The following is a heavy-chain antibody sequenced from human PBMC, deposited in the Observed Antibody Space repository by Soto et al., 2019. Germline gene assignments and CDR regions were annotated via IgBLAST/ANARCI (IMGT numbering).Heavy chain of an antibody. D-gene: IGHD3-10*01. V-gene: IGHV1-2*02. CDR1: GYTFTAYY. CDR3: ARNVDYYYGQGSGNGHGV. J-gene: IGHJ6*02. CDR2: INPKFGDT. Sequence: QVQLVQSGAEVKEPGDSVRVSCEASGYTFTAYYIHWVRQAPGQGLEWMGWINPKFGDTTYAQDFQGRVSMTRDMSISTVYMELSRLTSDDTAIYYCARNVDYYYGQGSGNGHGVWGQGTTVTVFS.